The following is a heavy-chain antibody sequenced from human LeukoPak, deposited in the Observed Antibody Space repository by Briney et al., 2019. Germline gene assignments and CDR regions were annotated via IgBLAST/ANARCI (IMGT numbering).Heavy chain of an antibody. CDR2: IIPIFGTA. V-gene: IGHV1-69*13. J-gene: IGHJ6*03. Sequence: SVKVSCKASGGTFSSYAISWVRQAPGQGLEWMGGIIPIFGTANYAQKFQGRVTITADESTSTAYMELSSLRCEDPAVSYCMVGEYCSSTSCPYIYYTGVWGKRATGTGSS. CDR3: MVGEYCSSTSCPYIYYTGV. CDR1: GGTFSSYA. D-gene: IGHD2-2*01.